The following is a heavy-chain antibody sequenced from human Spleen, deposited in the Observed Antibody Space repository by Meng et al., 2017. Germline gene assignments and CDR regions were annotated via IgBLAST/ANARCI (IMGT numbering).Heavy chain of an antibody. Sequence: ASVKVSCKDSGYTFTGYYMHWVRQAPGQGLEWMGWINPNSGGTNYAQKFQGRVTMTRDTSISTAYMELSRLRSDDTAVYYCARGVVVVINGEFDYWGQGTLVTVSS. J-gene: IGHJ4*02. V-gene: IGHV1-2*02. CDR3: ARGVVVVINGEFDY. CDR2: INPNSGGT. CDR1: GYTFTGYY. D-gene: IGHD3-22*01.